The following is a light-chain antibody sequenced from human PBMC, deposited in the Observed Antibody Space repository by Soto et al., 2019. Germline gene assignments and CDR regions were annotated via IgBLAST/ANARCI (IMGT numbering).Light chain of an antibody. J-gene: IGLJ3*02. V-gene: IGLV1-44*01. CDR2: SNN. CDR1: SSNIGSNT. Sequence: QSVLTQPPSASGTPGQRVTISCSGSSSNIGSNTVNWYQQLPGTAPKLLIYSNNQRPSGVPDRFSGSKSGTSASLAISGLQSEDEADYYCAAWDDFLKWVFGGGTKLTVL. CDR3: AAWDDFLKWV.